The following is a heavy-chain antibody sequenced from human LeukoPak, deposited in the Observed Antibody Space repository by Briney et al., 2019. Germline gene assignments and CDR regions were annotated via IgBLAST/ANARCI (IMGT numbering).Heavy chain of an antibody. J-gene: IGHJ4*02. V-gene: IGHV3-9*01. D-gene: IGHD1-26*01. CDR1: GFRFEDYA. Sequence: PGMSLRLSCAASGFRFEDYAMHWVRQPPGKGLEWVSGITSNSDTIGYADSVKGRLTISRDNAKNSLYLQMNSLTAEDTAVYYCVRDTLGALDYWGQGTLVTVSS. CDR2: ITSNSDTI. CDR3: VRDTLGALDY.